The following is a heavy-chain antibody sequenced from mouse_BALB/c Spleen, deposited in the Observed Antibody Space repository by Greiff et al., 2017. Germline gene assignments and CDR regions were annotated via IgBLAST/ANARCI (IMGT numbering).Heavy chain of an antibody. CDR2: IYPGSGNT. D-gene: IGHD2-14*01. Sequence: QVHVKQSGAELARPGASVKLSCKASGYTFTDYYINWVKQRTGQGLEWIGEIYPGSGNTYYNEKFKGKATLTADKSSSTAYMQLSSLTSEDSAVYYCARAYYRYDGYFDYWGQGTTLTVSS. J-gene: IGHJ2*01. CDR3: ARAYYRYDGYFDY. V-gene: IGHV1-77*01. CDR1: GYTFTDYY.